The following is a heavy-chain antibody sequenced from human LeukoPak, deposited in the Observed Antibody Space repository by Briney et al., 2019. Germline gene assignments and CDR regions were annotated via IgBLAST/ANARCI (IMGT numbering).Heavy chain of an antibody. CDR3: AKVSASIAVAGTDYFQH. V-gene: IGHV3-23*01. D-gene: IGHD6-19*01. J-gene: IGHJ1*01. Sequence: GGSLRLSCAASGFTFSSYAMSWVRQAPGKGLEWVSAISGSGGSTYYADSVKGRFTISRDNSKNTLYLQMNSLRAEDPAVYYCAKVSASIAVAGTDYFQHWGQGTLVTVSS. CDR2: ISGSGGST. CDR1: GFTFSSYA.